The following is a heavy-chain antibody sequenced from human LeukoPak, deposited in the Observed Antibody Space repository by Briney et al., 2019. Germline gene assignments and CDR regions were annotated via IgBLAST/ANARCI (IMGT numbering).Heavy chain of an antibody. Sequence: ASVKVSCKASGYTFTSYGISWVRQAPGQGLEWMGWICAYNGNTNYAQKLQGRVTMTTDTSTSTAYMELRSLRSDDTAVYYCARTVVTVTTYSFDYWGQGTLVTVSS. CDR1: GYTFTSYG. CDR2: ICAYNGNT. V-gene: IGHV1-18*01. J-gene: IGHJ4*02. D-gene: IGHD4-11*01. CDR3: ARTVVTVTTYSFDY.